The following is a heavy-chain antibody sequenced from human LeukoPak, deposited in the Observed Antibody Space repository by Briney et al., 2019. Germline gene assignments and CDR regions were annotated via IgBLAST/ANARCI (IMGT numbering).Heavy chain of an antibody. Sequence: PGGSLRLSCAASGFTFSSYWMHRVRQAPGKGLVWVSRINSDGSSTSYADSVKGRFTISRDNAKNTLYLQMNSLRAEDTAVYYCAREGSLSSIAARLFDYWGQGTLVTVSS. V-gene: IGHV3-74*01. D-gene: IGHD6-6*01. CDR2: INSDGSST. J-gene: IGHJ4*02. CDR1: GFTFSSYW. CDR3: AREGSLSSIAARLFDY.